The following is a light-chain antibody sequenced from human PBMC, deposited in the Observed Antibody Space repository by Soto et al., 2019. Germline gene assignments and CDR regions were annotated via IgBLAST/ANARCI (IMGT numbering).Light chain of an antibody. Sequence: QSALTQPASVSGSPGQSITISCTGTSNDVGTYNYVSWYQQHPGKAPKLMIYEVNHRPSGVSNRFSGSKSGNTASLTISGLQAGDEAAYYCSSYSSSTTLVVFGGGTKLTVL. CDR1: SNDVGTYNY. CDR2: EVN. V-gene: IGLV2-14*01. CDR3: SSYSSSTTLVV. J-gene: IGLJ2*01.